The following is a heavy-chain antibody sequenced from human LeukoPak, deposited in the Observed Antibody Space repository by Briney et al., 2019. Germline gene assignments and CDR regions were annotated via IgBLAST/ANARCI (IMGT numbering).Heavy chain of an antibody. Sequence: SETLSLTCTVSGGSISSSSYYWGWIRQPPGKGREWIGSIYYSGSTYYNPSLKSRVTISVDTSKNQFSLKLSSVTAADTAVYYCARGSKPVVVPAGGDWFDPWGQGTLVTVSS. V-gene: IGHV4-39*07. CDR3: ARGSKPVVVPAGGDWFDP. CDR2: IYYSGST. CDR1: GGSISSSSYY. J-gene: IGHJ5*02. D-gene: IGHD2-2*01.